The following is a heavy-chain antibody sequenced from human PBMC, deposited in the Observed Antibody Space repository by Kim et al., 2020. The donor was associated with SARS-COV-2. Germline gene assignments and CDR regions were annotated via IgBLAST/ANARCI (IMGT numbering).Heavy chain of an antibody. CDR3: ARAYATSYYDYVWGSYNWFDP. V-gene: IGHV1-8*01. D-gene: IGHD3-16*01. CDR1: GYTFTSYD. J-gene: IGHJ5*02. Sequence: ASVKVSCKASGYTFTSYDINWVRQATGQGLEWMGWMNPNSGNTGYAQKFQGRVTMTRNTSISTAYMELSSPRSEDTAVYYCARAYATSYYDYVWGSYNWFDPWGQGTLVTVSS. CDR2: MNPNSGNT.